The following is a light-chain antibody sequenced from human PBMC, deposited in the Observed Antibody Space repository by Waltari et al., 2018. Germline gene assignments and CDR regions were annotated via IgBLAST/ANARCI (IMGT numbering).Light chain of an antibody. CDR3: QKYERLPAT. Sequence: EIVLTQSPGTLSLSPGERATLSCRASQSIGRSLVWYQQKPGQAPRLLIYDVSRRATGCPDRFSCSGYGTDFSLTISRLEPGDFAVYYCQKYERLPATFGQGTTVEIK. CDR2: DVS. CDR1: QSIGRS. V-gene: IGKV3-20*01. J-gene: IGKJ1*01.